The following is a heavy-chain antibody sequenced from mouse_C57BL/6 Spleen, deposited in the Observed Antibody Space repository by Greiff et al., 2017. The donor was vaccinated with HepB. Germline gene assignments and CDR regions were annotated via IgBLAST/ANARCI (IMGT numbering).Heavy chain of an antibody. CDR3: ARNSDYYGSSPYFDY. Sequence: HVQLQQPGAELVKPGASVKMSCKASGYTFTSYWITWVKQRPGQGLEWIGDIYPGSGSTNYNEKFKSKATLTVDTSSSTAYMQLSSLTSEDSAVYYCARNSDYYGSSPYFDYWGQGTTLTVSS. CDR2: IYPGSGST. V-gene: IGHV1-55*01. D-gene: IGHD1-1*01. CDR1: GYTFTSYW. J-gene: IGHJ2*01.